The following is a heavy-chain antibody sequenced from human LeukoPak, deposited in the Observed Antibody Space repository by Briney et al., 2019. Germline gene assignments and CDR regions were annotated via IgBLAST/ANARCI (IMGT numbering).Heavy chain of an antibody. CDR2: FYHSGIT. J-gene: IGHJ4*02. CDR1: GYSISSGYF. CDR3: ARTGTTGDYFDY. D-gene: IGHD1-1*01. Sequence: SETLSLTCTVSGYSISSGYFWGWIRQPPGKGLEWIGSFYHSGITYYNPSLKSRVTISVEMSKNQFSLKLSSVTAADTAVYYCARTGTTGDYFDYWGQGTLVTVSS. V-gene: IGHV4-38-2*02.